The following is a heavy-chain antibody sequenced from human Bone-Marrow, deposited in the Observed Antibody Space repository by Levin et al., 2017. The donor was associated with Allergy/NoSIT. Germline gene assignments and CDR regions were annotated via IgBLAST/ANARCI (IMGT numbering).Heavy chain of an antibody. D-gene: IGHD2-15*01. V-gene: IGHV1-2*02. CDR2: MNPKNGDT. CDR1: GYTFTNYF. J-gene: IGHJ5*02. CDR3: ARDWGSGYCSGGTCYDSHNWFDP. Sequence: VASVKVSCRTSGYTFTNYFMHWVRQAPGHGFEWMGWMNPKNGDTNHSQKFRGRVTMTWDTSSGTAYMELSGLTSDDTAIYYCARDWGSGYCSGGTCYDSHNWFDPWGQGTLVAVSS.